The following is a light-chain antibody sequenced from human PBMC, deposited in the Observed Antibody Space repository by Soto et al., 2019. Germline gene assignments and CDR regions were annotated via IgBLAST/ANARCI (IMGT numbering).Light chain of an antibody. CDR2: ENS. CDR3: CSYVGSSTLL. V-gene: IGLV2-23*01. J-gene: IGLJ2*01. CDR1: SSDVGSYNL. Sequence: QSALTQPASVSGSPGQSITISCTGTSSDVGSYNLVSWYQQHPGKAPKLMIYENSKRPSGVSNRFSGSKSGNTASLTISGLQAEDEADYYCCSYVGSSTLLFGGGTKLTVL.